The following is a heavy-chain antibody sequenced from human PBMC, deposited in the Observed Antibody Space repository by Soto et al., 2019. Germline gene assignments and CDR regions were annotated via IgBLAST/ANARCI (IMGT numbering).Heavy chain of an antibody. D-gene: IGHD4-17*01. CDR2: IDWDDDK. V-gene: IGHV2-70*11. Sequence: SGPTPGNPTQTLTLTCTFSGFSLTTSGMCLSWIRPPPGKALEWLARIDWDDDKYYSTSLKTRLTISKDTSKNQVVLTMTNMDPVDTATYYCARIFSGDYRHQYYFDYWGQGTLVTVSS. J-gene: IGHJ4*02. CDR1: GFSLTTSGMC. CDR3: ARIFSGDYRHQYYFDY.